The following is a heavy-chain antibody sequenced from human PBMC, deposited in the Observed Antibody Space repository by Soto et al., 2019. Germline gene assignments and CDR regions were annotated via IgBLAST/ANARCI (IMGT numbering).Heavy chain of an antibody. CDR1: GFTFSTYA. CDR3: ARMYRSSGDY. J-gene: IGHJ4*02. D-gene: IGHD6-13*01. V-gene: IGHV3-23*01. CDR2: IAGSGDRT. Sequence: EVQLLESGGDLVQPGGSLRLSCAASGFTFSTYAMRWVRQAPGKGLEWVSSIAGSGDRTYYADSVKGRFTTSRDNSQSTLHRQMNSRRAETTAVYYCARMYRSSGDYWGQGTVVPASS.